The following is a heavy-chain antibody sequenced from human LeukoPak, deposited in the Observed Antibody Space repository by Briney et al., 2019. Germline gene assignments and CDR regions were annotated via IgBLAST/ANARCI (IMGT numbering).Heavy chain of an antibody. CDR2: ISYDGSNK. V-gene: IGHV3-30-3*01. D-gene: IGHD3-16*02. CDR1: GFTFSSYA. Sequence: GGPLRLSCAASGFTFSSYAMHWVRQAPGKGLEWVAVISYDGSNKYYADSVKGRFTISRDNSKNTLYLQMNSLRAEDTAVYYCARVYYDYVWGSYRRYFDYWGQGTLVTVSS. J-gene: IGHJ4*02. CDR3: ARVYYDYVWGSYRRYFDY.